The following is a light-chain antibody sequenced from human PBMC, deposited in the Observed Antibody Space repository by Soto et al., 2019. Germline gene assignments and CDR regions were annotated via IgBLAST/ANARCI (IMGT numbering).Light chain of an antibody. CDR2: DAS. J-gene: IGKJ4*01. CDR3: QQRSNWPLT. V-gene: IGKV3-11*01. CDR1: QGVRRY. Sequence: EIVLTQSPATLSLSPGERATLSCRASQGVRRYLAWYQQKPGQAPRLLIYDASTRATGIPARFSGSGSETDFTLTITSLEPEDFAVYYCQQRSNWPLTFGGGTKVDIK.